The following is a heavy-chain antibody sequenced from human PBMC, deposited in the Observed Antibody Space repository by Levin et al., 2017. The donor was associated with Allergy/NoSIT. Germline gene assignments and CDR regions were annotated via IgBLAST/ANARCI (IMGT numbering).Heavy chain of an antibody. CDR3: ARDTDTHGYEFDY. CDR2: ISNDGTYK. CDR1: GFTFSGYT. Sequence: HAGGSLRLSCAVSGFTFSGYTMHWVRQAPGKGPEWVAVISNDGTYKYYADSVKGRFTISRDNSKNTLYLQMNSLRGEDTAVYYCARDTDTHGYEFDYWGQGTLVTVSS. V-gene: IGHV3-30-3*01. D-gene: IGHD5-18*01. J-gene: IGHJ4*02.